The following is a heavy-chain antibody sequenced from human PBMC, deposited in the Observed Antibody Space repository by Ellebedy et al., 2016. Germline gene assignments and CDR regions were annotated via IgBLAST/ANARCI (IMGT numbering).Heavy chain of an antibody. J-gene: IGHJ5*02. CDR1: GYSFTSYW. V-gene: IGHV5-51*01. Sequence: GGSLRLXXKGSGYSFTSYWIGWVRQMPGKGLEWMGTIYPGDSDTRYSPSFQGQVTILADKSISTAYLQWSSLKASDTAMYYCARHSYTAMVTGGDWFDPWGQGTLVTVSS. D-gene: IGHD5-18*01. CDR3: ARHSYTAMVTGGDWFDP. CDR2: IYPGDSDT.